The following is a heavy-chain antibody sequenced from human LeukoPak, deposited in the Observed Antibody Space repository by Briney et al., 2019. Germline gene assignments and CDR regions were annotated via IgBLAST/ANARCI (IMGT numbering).Heavy chain of an antibody. V-gene: IGHV1-46*02. CDR3: ARVHYYDSSGYEGDY. Sequence: GASVKVSCKASGYTFNSYYMHWVRQAPGQGLEWMGIINPSGGSTSYAQKFQGRVTMTTDTSTSTAYMELRSLRSDDTAVYYCARVHYYDSSGYEGDYWGQGTLVTVSS. J-gene: IGHJ4*02. CDR1: GYTFNSYY. D-gene: IGHD3-22*01. CDR2: INPSGGST.